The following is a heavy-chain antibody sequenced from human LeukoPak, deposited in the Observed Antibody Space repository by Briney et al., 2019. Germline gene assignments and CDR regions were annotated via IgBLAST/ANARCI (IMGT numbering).Heavy chain of an antibody. V-gene: IGHV4-34*01. CDR1: GGSFGGYY. J-gene: IGHJ5*02. CDR3: ASSAVAGTPWFDP. CDR2: INHSGST. D-gene: IGHD6-19*01. Sequence: SETLSLTCAVYGGSFGGYYWSWIRQPPGKGLEWIGEINHSGSTNYNPSLKSRVTISVDTSKNQFSLKLSSVTAADTAVYYCASSAVAGTPWFDPWGQGTLVTVSS.